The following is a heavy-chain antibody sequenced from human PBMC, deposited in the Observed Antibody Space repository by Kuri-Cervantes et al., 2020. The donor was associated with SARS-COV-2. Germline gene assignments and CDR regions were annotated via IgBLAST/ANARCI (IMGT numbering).Heavy chain of an antibody. CDR2: IKSKTDGGTT. CDR3: TTRPLSTIFGVVTVGGDYFDY. Sequence: GESLKISCAASGFTFSNAWMSWVRQAPGKGLEWVGRIKSKTDGGTTDYAAPVKGRFTISRDDSKNTLYLQMNSLKTEDTAVYYCTTRPLSTIFGVVTVGGDYFDYWGQGTLVTVSS. D-gene: IGHD3-3*01. V-gene: IGHV3-15*01. J-gene: IGHJ4*02. CDR1: GFTFSNAW.